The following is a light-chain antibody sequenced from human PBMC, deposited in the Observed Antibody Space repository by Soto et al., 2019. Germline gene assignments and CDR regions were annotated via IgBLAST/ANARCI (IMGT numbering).Light chain of an antibody. Sequence: EIVVTQSPAPLSVSPGERVTLSCRASQSVSSSLAWYQQRPGQAPRLLIYDTSTRAAGISARFSGSGSGTEFTLTISSLQSEDFAVYYCQQYIDWPPGTFGQGTAVEIK. CDR1: QSVSSS. J-gene: IGKJ1*01. V-gene: IGKV3-15*01. CDR2: DTS. CDR3: QQYIDWPPGT.